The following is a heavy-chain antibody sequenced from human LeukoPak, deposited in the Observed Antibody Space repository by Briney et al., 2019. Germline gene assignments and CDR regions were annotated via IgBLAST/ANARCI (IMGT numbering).Heavy chain of an antibody. CDR2: IYGGGNT. Sequence: GGSLRLSCAASGFTVSSNYMSWVRQAPGKGLEWVSVIYGGGNTYYADSVKGRFTISRDTSKNTLYLQMNSLRAEDTAVYYCARPTMWYSSGWYGPNWFDPWGQGTLVTVSS. J-gene: IGHJ5*02. D-gene: IGHD6-19*01. CDR1: GFTVSSNY. V-gene: IGHV3-53*01. CDR3: ARPTMWYSSGWYGPNWFDP.